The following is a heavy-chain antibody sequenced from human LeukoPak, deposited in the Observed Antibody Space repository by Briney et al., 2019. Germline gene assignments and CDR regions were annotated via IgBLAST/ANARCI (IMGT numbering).Heavy chain of an antibody. CDR3: TRDLSLAAPQGFDY. CDR1: GFTFRRYS. V-gene: IGHV3-21*01. Sequence: GGSLRLSCTASGFTFRRYSFNWVRQAPGKGLEWVATISSGSDYIYYADSVRGRFTISRDNAENSLYLQMNSLRAEDTAVYYCTRDLSLAAPQGFDYWGQGTLVTVSS. CDR2: ISSGSDYI. J-gene: IGHJ4*02. D-gene: IGHD6-6*01.